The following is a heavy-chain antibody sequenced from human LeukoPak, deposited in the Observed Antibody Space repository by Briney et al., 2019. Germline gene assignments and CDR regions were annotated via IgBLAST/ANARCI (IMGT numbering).Heavy chain of an antibody. V-gene: IGHV3-23*01. CDR3: ARDRGVGYCSGGSCYRAAFDI. D-gene: IGHD2-15*01. CDR1: GFTFSSYA. Sequence: GGSLRLSCAASGFTFSSYAMSWVRQAPGKGPDWVSTISSRGGGTYYADSVKGRFTISRDNSKNTLYLQMNSLRAEDTAVYYCARDRGVGYCSGGSCYRAAFDIWGQGTVVTVSS. J-gene: IGHJ3*02. CDR2: ISSRGGGT.